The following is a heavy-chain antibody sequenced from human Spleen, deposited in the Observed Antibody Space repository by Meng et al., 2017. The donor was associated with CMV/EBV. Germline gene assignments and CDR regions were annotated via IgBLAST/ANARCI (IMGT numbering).Heavy chain of an antibody. CDR1: GGSISSSKW. D-gene: IGHD3-10*01. Sequence: GSLRLSCTVSGGSISSSKWWSWVRQPPGKGLEWIGAIHHSGTTNYNTSLKSRVTMSVDKSKNHFSLSLTSVTAADTAVYYCARDRSSKYYYYGMDVWGQGTTVTVSS. CDR2: IHHSGTT. V-gene: IGHV4-4*02. J-gene: IGHJ6*02. CDR3: ARDRSSKYYYYGMDV.